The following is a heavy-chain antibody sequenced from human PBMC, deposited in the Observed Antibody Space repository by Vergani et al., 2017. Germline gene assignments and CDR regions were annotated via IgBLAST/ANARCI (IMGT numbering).Heavy chain of an antibody. D-gene: IGHD3-10*01. V-gene: IGHV3-21*02. CDR3: ARLYGSGSYLYYYGMDV. Sequence: EVQLLESGGGLVQPGGSRRLSCAGAGFTFDTYTMAYVRQAPGKGLEWVATISSGGGDIFYADSVKGRFTISRDNAKNSLYLQMNSLRAEDTALYYCARLYGSGSYLYYYGMDVWGQGTTVTVSS. J-gene: IGHJ6*02. CDR1: GFTFDTYT. CDR2: ISSGGGDI.